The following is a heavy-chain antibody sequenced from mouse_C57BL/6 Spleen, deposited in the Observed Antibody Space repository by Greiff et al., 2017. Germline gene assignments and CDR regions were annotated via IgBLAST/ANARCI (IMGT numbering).Heavy chain of an antibody. D-gene: IGHD1-1*02. J-gene: IGHJ2*01. Sequence: QVQLQQPGAELVKPGASVKLSCKASGYTFTSYWMQWVKQRPGQGLEWIGEIDPSDSYTNYNQKFKGKATLTVYTSSSTAYMQLSSLTSEDAAVYYCARSLMGGFDYWGQGTTLTVSS. CDR2: IDPSDSYT. CDR3: ARSLMGGFDY. V-gene: IGHV1-50*01. CDR1: GYTFTSYW.